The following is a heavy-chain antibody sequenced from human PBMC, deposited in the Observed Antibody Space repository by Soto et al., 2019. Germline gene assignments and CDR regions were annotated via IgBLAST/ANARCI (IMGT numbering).Heavy chain of an antibody. CDR2: IKQDGSQK. CDR1: GFTFGLYW. D-gene: IGHD6-6*01. J-gene: IGHJ4*02. Sequence: GGSLRLSCAPSGFTFGLYWMSWVRQAPGKGLEWVANIKQDGSQKYYVDSVKGRFTISRDNAKNSVYLQMNSLRAEDAAVYYCARIGYSSSSFDYWGQGALVTVSS. V-gene: IGHV3-7*01. CDR3: ARIGYSSSSFDY.